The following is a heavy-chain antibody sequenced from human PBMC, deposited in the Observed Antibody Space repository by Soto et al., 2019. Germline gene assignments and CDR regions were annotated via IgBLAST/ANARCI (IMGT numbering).Heavy chain of an antibody. Sequence: PGGSLRLSCASSGFTFISYGMHWVRQAPGKGLEWVAVISYDGSNKYYADSVKGRFTISRDNSKNTLYLQMNSLRAEDTAVYYCAKAGYSGYDWGGYYYYYGMDVWGQGTTVTVSS. CDR3: AKAGYSGYDWGGYYYYYGMDV. D-gene: IGHD5-12*01. J-gene: IGHJ6*02. CDR1: GFTFISYG. CDR2: ISYDGSNK. V-gene: IGHV3-30*18.